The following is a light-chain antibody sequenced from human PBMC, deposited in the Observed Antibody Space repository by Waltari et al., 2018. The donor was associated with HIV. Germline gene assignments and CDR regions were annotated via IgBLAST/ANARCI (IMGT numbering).Light chain of an antibody. Sequence: SSELTQPPSVSVSPGQTATITCSGDALPESYVSWYQKKLGKAPVLVIYDDNRRPSGIPERFSGTRSGPAARLSISWAQVDNEANDYCFCSDFDTYLGVFGGGTRLTVL. J-gene: IGLJ3*02. CDR2: DDN. V-gene: IGLV3-10*01. CDR3: FCSDFDTYLGV. CDR1: ALPESY.